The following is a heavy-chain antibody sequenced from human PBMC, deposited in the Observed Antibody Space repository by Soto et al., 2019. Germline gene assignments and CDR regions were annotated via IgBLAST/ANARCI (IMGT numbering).Heavy chain of an antibody. Sequence: PGGSLRLSCAASGFTFSSYAMSWVRQAPGKGLEWVSAISGSGGSTYYADSVKGRFTISRDNSKNTLYLQMNSLRAEDTAVYYCAKWRYYDSSGYYPYPEYFQHWGQGTLVTVSS. J-gene: IGHJ1*01. CDR3: AKWRYYDSSGYYPYPEYFQH. V-gene: IGHV3-23*01. CDR2: ISGSGGST. D-gene: IGHD3-22*01. CDR1: GFTFSSYA.